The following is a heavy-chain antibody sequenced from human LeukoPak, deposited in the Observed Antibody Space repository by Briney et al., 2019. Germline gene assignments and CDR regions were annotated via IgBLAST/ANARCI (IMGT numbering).Heavy chain of an antibody. CDR2: IIPIFGTA. CDR3: ARCRRDGYNWLSYYFDY. CDR1: GGTFSSYA. D-gene: IGHD5-24*01. J-gene: IGHJ4*02. V-gene: IGHV1-69*05. Sequence: SVKVSCKASGGTFSSYAISWVRQAPGQGLEWMGGIIPIFGTANYAQKFQGRVTITTDESTSTAYMELSSLRSEDTTVYYCARCRRDGYNWLSYYFDYWGQGTLVTVSS.